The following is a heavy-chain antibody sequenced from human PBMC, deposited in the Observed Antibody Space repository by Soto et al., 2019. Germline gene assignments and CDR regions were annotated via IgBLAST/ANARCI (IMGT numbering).Heavy chain of an antibody. CDR2: IWYDGSNK. CDR3: ARDLEGEQWLHTWIY. CDR1: GFTFSSYG. J-gene: IGHJ4*02. V-gene: IGHV3-33*01. D-gene: IGHD6-19*01. Sequence: QVQLVESGGGVVQPGRSLRLSCAASGFTFSSYGMHWVRQAPGKGLEWVAVIWYDGSNKYYADSVKGRFTISRDNSKNTLDLQMNSLRAEDTAVYYCARDLEGEQWLHTWIYWGQGALVTVSS.